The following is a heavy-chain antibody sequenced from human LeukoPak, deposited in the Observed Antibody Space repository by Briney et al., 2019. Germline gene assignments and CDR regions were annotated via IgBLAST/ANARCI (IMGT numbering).Heavy chain of an antibody. D-gene: IGHD5-12*01. CDR2: ISDDGLNT. CDR3: AAIPGGYSGYDHYFDY. Sequence: GTSLRLSCSTPGFTFNSHGFHWVRQAPGKGLEWVAAISDDGLNTFYIDSVKGRFTISRDNAKNTLYLQMNSLRAEDTAVYYCAAIPGGYSGYDHYFDYWGQGTLVTVSS. J-gene: IGHJ4*02. CDR1: GFTFNSHG. V-gene: IGHV3-30*03.